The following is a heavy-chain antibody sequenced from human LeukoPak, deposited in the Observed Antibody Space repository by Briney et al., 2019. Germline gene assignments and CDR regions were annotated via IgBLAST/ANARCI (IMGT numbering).Heavy chain of an antibody. J-gene: IGHJ3*01. CDR3: AGPGYYDSSGNDAFDV. CDR1: GFTFSSFW. CDR2: INSGGSSI. Sequence: QTGGSLRLSCAASGFTFSSFWMHWVRLAPGKGLEWVSYINSGGSSIYYADSVKGRFTISRDNAKNSLYLQMNSLRAEDTAVYYCAGPGYYDSSGNDAFDVWGQGTMVTVAS. V-gene: IGHV3-48*03. D-gene: IGHD3-22*01.